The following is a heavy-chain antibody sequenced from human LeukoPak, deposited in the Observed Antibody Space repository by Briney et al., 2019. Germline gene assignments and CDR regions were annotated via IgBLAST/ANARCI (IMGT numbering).Heavy chain of an antibody. CDR1: GGSFSGYY. D-gene: IGHD3-22*01. V-gene: IGHV4-34*01. CDR2: INHSGST. J-gene: IGHJ3*02. CDR3: ARGAPYYYDSSGYYGNDAFDI. Sequence: SETLSLTCAVYGGSFSGYYWSWIRQPPGKGLEWIGEINHSGSTNYNPSLKSRVTISVDTSKNQFSLKLSSVTAADTAVYYCARGAPYYYDSSGYYGNDAFDIWGQGTMVTVSS.